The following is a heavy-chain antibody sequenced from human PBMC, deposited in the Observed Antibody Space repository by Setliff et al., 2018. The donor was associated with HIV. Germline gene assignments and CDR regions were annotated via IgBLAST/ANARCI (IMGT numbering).Heavy chain of an antibody. Sequence: SGGSLTLSCGTSGFIFSNYWMNWVRQAPGKGLEWVAVVSYHGTSQSYADSVKGRFTISKDNSRNTVDLQMGNLRSADTAVYYCATGGGTVRNPPYFDYWGQGARVTVSS. V-gene: IGHV3-30*03. J-gene: IGHJ4*02. CDR3: ATGGGTVRNPPYFDY. CDR1: GFIFSNYW. CDR2: VSYHGTSQ. D-gene: IGHD2-15*01.